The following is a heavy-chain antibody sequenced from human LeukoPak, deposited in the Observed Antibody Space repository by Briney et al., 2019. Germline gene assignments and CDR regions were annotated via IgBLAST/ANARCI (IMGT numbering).Heavy chain of an antibody. CDR1: GGTFSSYA. J-gene: IGHJ4*02. Sequence: SMKVSCKASGGTFSSYAISWVRQAPGQGLEWMGGIIPIFGTANYAQKFQGRVTITADESTSTAYMELSSLRSEDTAVYYCASSGGVAEFDYWGQGTLVTVSS. CDR2: IIPIFGTA. CDR3: ASSGGVAEFDY. D-gene: IGHD2-15*01. V-gene: IGHV1-69*13.